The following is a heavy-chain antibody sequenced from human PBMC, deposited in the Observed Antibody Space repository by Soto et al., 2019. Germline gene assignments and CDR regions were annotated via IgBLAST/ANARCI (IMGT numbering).Heavy chain of an antibody. Sequence: EVRLVESGGGLVQPGGSLRLSCAASGFTFRNYWLHWVRQVPGRGPVWVSGINNDGSGTFYADSVKGRFTISRDNAKNTLYLQMTSLRAEDTAVYYCGSIFEFWGQGTLVTVPS. J-gene: IGHJ4*02. CDR2: INNDGSGT. CDR1: GFTFRNYW. CDR3: GSIFEF. V-gene: IGHV3-74*01.